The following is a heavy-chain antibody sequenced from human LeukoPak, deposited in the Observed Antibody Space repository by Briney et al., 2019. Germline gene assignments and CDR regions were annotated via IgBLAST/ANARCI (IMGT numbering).Heavy chain of an antibody. CDR3: ARATRARTIFGVVILPFDY. V-gene: IGHV4-34*01. CDR2: INHSGST. J-gene: IGHJ4*02. CDR1: GGSFSGYY. Sequence: SETLSLTCAVYGGSFSGYYWSWIRQPPGKGLEWIGEINHSGSTNYNPSLKSRVTISVDTSKNQFSLKLSSVTAADTAVYYCARATRARTIFGVVILPFDYWGQGTLVTVSS. D-gene: IGHD3-3*01.